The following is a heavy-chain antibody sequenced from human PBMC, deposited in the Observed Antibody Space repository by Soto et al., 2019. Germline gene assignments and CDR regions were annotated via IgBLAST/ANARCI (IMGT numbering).Heavy chain of an antibody. Sequence: QLQLQESGPGLVKPSETLSLTCTVSGGSISSSSYYWGXXXXXXXXGLEWIGSIYYSGSTYYNPSLKSRVTISVDTSKNQFSLKLSSVTAADTAVYYCARLNYYDSSGYYQGWFDPWGQGTLVTVSS. CDR3: ARLNYYDSSGYYQGWFDP. J-gene: IGHJ5*02. CDR2: IYYSGST. D-gene: IGHD3-22*01. CDR1: GGSISSSSYY. V-gene: IGHV4-39*01.